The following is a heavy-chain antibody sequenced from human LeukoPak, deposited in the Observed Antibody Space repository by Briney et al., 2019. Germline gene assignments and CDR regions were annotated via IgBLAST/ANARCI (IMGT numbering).Heavy chain of an antibody. Sequence: GGSLRLSCAASGFAFRNYSMNWVRQAPGKGLEWVSSIGSNSGFIYYTDSIKGRFSISRDNAKNSLYLQMNSLRAADTAVYYRARYYADYDHWYFDLWGRGTLVTVSS. CDR1: GFAFRNYS. J-gene: IGHJ2*01. CDR3: ARYYADYDHWYFDL. D-gene: IGHD4-17*01. V-gene: IGHV3-21*01. CDR2: IGSNSGFI.